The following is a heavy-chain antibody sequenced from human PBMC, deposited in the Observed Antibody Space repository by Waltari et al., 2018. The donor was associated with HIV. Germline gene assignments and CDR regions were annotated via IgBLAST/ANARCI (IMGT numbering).Heavy chain of an antibody. CDR1: GGTFSSYA. J-gene: IGHJ4*02. D-gene: IGHD6-6*01. CDR3: ARSWEQLTPDNY. Sequence: QMQLVQSGAEVKKPGSSVKVSCKASGGTFSSYAINRVRQAPGQGLEWMGGIIPIFGTANYAQKFRGRVTITADESTSTAYMELSSLRSDDTAVYYCARSWEQLTPDNYWGQGTLVTVSS. V-gene: IGHV1-69*01. CDR2: IIPIFGTA.